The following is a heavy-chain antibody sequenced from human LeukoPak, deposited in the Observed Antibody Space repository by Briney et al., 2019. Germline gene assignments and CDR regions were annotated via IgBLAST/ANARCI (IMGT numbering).Heavy chain of an antibody. CDR1: GFTLTNYW. CDR3: AGARHGDFRWDY. J-gene: IGHJ4*02. Sequence: GESLKISCQDSGFTLTNYWIGWVRQMPGKGLEXXXIIHSTDSHAXXSPXFQGQVTISVDKSISTAYLQWRGLKASDTAMYYCAGARHGDFRWDYWGQGTLVTVSS. D-gene: IGHD4-17*01. CDR2: IHSTDSHA. V-gene: IGHV5-51*01.